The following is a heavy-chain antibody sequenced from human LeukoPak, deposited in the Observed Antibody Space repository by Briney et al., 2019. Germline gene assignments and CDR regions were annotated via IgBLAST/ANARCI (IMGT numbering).Heavy chain of an antibody. CDR3: ARVRYSSSGKYYFDY. CDR1: GDSISSYY. CDR2: MYYSGST. Sequence: SETLSLTCTVSGDSISSYYWSWIRQPPGRGLEWIGYMYYSGSTNYNPSLKSRVTISMGTSEDQFSLKLSSVTAADTAVYYCARVRYSSSGKYYFDYWGQGTLVTVSS. D-gene: IGHD6-13*01. J-gene: IGHJ4*02. V-gene: IGHV4-59*01.